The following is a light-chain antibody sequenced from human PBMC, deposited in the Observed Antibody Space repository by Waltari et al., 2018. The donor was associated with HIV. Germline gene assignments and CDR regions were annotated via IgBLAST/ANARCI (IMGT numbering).Light chain of an antibody. CDR2: RNN. J-gene: IGLJ2*01. CDR3: AAWDDNLSAVV. V-gene: IGLV1-47*01. Sequence: QSVLTQPPSTSGTPGQRVTISCSGSSSNIGANWVCWFPQLPGTAPQLLIDRNNQRPSGVPDRYSASKSGTSASLAISDLRADDEADYYCAAWDDNLSAVVFGGRTKLSVL. CDR1: SSNIGANW.